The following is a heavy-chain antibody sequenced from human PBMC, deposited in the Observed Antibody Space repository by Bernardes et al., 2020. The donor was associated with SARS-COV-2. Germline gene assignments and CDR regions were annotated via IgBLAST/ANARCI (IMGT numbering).Heavy chain of an antibody. V-gene: IGHV2-70*01. CDR3: ARMTVEMATIGYYYYYGMDV. Sequence: SDPTLLKSTQTLTLSCTFSLFSLSQRGRCVSWIRQPPGKALEWLALIDWDDDKYYSTSLKTRLTISKDTSKTQVALTMTNIDPVATATYCCARMTVEMATIGYYYYYGMDVWGQGTTVTVSS. CDR1: LFSLSQRGRC. J-gene: IGHJ6*02. CDR2: IDWDDDK. D-gene: IGHD5-12*01.